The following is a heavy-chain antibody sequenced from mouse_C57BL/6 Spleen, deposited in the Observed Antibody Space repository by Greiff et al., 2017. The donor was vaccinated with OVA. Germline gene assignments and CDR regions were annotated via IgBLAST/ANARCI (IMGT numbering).Heavy chain of an antibody. V-gene: IGHV14-3*01. Sequence: VQLQQPVAELVRPGASVKLSCTASGFNIKNTYMHWVKQRPEQGLEWIGRIDPANGSTKYAPKFQGKATITADTASNTAYLQLSSLTSEDTAIYYCARSGYYGSSYPYVWGIGTTVTVSS. J-gene: IGHJ1*03. D-gene: IGHD1-1*01. CDR2: IDPANGST. CDR3: ARSGYYGSSYPYV. CDR1: GFNIKNTY.